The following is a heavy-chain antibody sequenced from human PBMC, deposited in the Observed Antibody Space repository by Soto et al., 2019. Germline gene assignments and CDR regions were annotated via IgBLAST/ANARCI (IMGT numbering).Heavy chain of an antibody. CDR3: ARRPLSNYYFDY. J-gene: IGHJ4*02. V-gene: IGHV4-59*08. CDR1: GGSISSYY. CDR2: IYYSGNT. Sequence: PSETLSLTCTVSGGSISSYYWSWIRQPPGKGLEWIGYIYYSGNTNYNPSLKSRVTISMDTSKNQFSLKLSSVTAADTAVYYCARRPLSNYYFDYWGQGTLVTVSS.